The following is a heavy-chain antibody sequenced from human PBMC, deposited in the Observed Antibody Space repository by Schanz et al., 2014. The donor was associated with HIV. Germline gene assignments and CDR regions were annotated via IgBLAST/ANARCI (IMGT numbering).Heavy chain of an antibody. CDR1: GFTFSSYG. V-gene: IGHV3-33*08. CDR2: IWYDGSNK. D-gene: IGHD2-15*01. J-gene: IGHJ2*01. CDR3: ALSRPSGYGGSWYFDL. Sequence: QVQLVESGGGVVQPGRSLRLSCAVSGFTFSSYGMHWVRQAPGKGLEWVAVIWYDGSNKYYADSVKGRFTISRDNSKDTLYMQMNSLRAEDTAVYYCALSRPSGYGGSWYFDLWGRGTLVAVSS.